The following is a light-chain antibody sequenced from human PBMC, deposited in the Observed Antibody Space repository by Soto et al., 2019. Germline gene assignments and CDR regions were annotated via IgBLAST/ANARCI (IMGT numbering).Light chain of an antibody. J-gene: IGLJ2*01. Sequence: QSALTQPASVSGSPRPSITLSCTGTSSDVGGYNYVYWYQQHPGKAPKLMIYDVSNRAAGVSNRFSGFKSGNTAALTISGLQADDEADYYCSSYTSSSILVFGGGTKLTVL. CDR2: DVS. CDR1: SSDVGGYNY. CDR3: SSYTSSSILV. V-gene: IGLV2-14*01.